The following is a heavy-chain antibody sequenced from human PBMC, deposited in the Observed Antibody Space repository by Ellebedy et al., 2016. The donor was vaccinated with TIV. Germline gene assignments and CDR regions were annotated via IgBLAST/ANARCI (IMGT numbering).Heavy chain of an antibody. CDR2: IRQDGSEK. CDR1: GFSFRSYW. V-gene: IGHV3-7*01. Sequence: GESLKISCAASGFSFRSYWMSWVRQVPGKGLEWVANIRQDGSEKYFMDSVKGRFTISRDNTKNSLYLQMNSLRAEDTAVFYCATDGSYGDYVTPQHAFAIWGQGTMVTVSS. J-gene: IGHJ3*02. D-gene: IGHD4-17*01. CDR3: ATDGSYGDYVTPQHAFAI.